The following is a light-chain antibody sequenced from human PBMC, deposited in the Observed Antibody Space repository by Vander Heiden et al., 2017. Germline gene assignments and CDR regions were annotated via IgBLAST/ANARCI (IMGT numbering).Light chain of an antibody. CDR2: GAS. V-gene: IGKV1-8*01. CDR1: QGISSQ. J-gene: IGKJ4*01. CDR3: QQYYSYPVT. Sequence: AIRMTQSPSSFSASTGDRVTITCRASQGISSQLAWYQQKPGKAPKLLIYGASTLQRGVPSRFSGSGSGTDFTVTISFLQSEDFATYYCQQYYSYPVTFGRGTKVEIK.